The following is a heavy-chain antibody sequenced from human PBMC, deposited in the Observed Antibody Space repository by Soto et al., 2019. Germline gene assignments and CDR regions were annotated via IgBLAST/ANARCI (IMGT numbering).Heavy chain of an antibody. CDR1: GGTFSSYA. CDR2: IIHIFGTA. J-gene: IGHJ4*02. Sequence: QVQLVQSGAEVKKPGSSVKVSCKASGGTFSSYAISWVRQAPGQGLEWMGGIIHIFGTANYAQKFQGRAAITADKSTSTAYMELSSLRSEDTALYYCTRGWETVGTTTPFAYWGQGTLVTVSS. V-gene: IGHV1-69*06. CDR3: TRGWETVGTTTPFAY. D-gene: IGHD1-26*01.